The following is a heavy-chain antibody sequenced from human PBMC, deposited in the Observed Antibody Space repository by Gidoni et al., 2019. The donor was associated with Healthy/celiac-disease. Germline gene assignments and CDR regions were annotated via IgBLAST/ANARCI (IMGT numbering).Heavy chain of an antibody. J-gene: IGHJ3*02. CDR3: ARVRIVVVPAARRWDGFDI. CDR2: ISSSSSYI. CDR1: GFTFSSYS. V-gene: IGHV3-21*01. D-gene: IGHD2-2*01. Sequence: EVQLVESGGGLVKPGGSLRLSCAASGFTFSSYSMNWVRQAPGKGLEWVSAISSSSSYIYYADSVKGRFTISRDNAKNSLYLQMNSLRAEDTAVYYCARVRIVVVPAARRWDGFDIWGQGTMVTVSS.